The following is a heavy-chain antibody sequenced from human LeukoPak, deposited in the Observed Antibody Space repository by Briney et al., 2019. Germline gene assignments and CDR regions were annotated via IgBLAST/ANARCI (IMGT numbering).Heavy chain of an antibody. D-gene: IGHD6-19*01. Sequence: PGGSLRLSCAASGFTLNSYAMTWVLQAPGKGLEWVSHVSGSGGITYYADSVKGRFTIFRDNSKNTLYLQMNSLRAEDTAVYYCAKTTAGNSSGRNPGWPVDYWGQGTLVTVSS. CDR3: AKTTAGNSSGRNPGWPVDY. V-gene: IGHV3-23*01. CDR2: VSGSGGIT. CDR1: GFTLNSYA. J-gene: IGHJ4*02.